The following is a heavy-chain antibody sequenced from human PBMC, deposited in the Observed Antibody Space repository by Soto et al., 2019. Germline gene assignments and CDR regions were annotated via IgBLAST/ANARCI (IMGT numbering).Heavy chain of an antibody. J-gene: IGHJ5*02. CDR3: ARDPQYCTNGVCYRGWFDP. CDR1: GYTFTSYG. Sequence: ASVKVSCKSSGYTFTSYGIGWVRQAPGQGLEWMGWISAYNGNTNYAQKLQGRVTMTTDTSTSTAYMELRSLRSDDTAVYYCARDPQYCTNGVCYRGWFDPWGQGTLVTVSS. D-gene: IGHD2-8*01. CDR2: ISAYNGNT. V-gene: IGHV1-18*04.